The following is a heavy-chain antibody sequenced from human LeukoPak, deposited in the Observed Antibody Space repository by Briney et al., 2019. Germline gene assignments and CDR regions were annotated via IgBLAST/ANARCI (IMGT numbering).Heavy chain of an antibody. D-gene: IGHD4/OR15-4a*01. Sequence: GGSLRLSCAASGFSFSSYWMTWVRQAPGKGLEWVANINQDGSDRYYVDSVKGRFTISRDNAKNSLYLQMNSLRDEDTAVYYCAREVRGTYLDYWGQGTLVTVSS. V-gene: IGHV3-7*01. CDR3: AREVRGTYLDY. CDR1: GFSFSSYW. CDR2: INQDGSDR. J-gene: IGHJ4*02.